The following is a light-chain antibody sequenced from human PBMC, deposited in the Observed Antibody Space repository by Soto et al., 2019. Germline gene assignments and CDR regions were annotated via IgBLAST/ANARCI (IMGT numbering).Light chain of an antibody. J-gene: IGKJ5*01. V-gene: IGKV2-28*01. CDR2: LGS. CDR1: QSLLQSDGYDS. CDR3: MRGLQTPVT. Sequence: DIVMTQSPLSLPVTPGEPASISCRSSQSLLQSDGYDSLGWYLQKPGQSPQLLIYLGSVRASGVPDSFSGSGSGTDFTLKISRLEAEDVVVYYFMRGLQTPVTVGHGTLLEI.